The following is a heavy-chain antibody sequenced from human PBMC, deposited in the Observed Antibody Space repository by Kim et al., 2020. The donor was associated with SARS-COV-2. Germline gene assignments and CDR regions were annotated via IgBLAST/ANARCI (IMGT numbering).Heavy chain of an antibody. D-gene: IGHD6-13*01. CDR3: ARAGSSWYLNWFDP. V-gene: IGHV1-2*04. Sequence: AQKFQGWVTMTRDTSISTAYMELSRLRSDDTAVYYCARAGSSWYLNWFDPWGQGTLVTVSS. J-gene: IGHJ5*02.